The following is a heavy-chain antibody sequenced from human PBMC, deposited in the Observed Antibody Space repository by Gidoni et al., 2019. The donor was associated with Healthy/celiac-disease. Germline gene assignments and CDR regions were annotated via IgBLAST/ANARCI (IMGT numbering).Heavy chain of an antibody. V-gene: IGHV4-34*01. CDR2: INHSGST. J-gene: IGHJ6*03. CDR1: GGSFSGYY. CDR3: ARGLVGVDILTATTSYYMDV. D-gene: IGHD3-9*01. Sequence: QVQLQQWGAGLLKPSETLSLTCAVYGGSFSGYYWSWIRQPPGKGLEWIGEINHSGSTNYNPSLKSRVTISVDTSKNQFSLKLSSVTAADTAVYYCARGLVGVDILTATTSYYMDVWGKGTTVTVSS.